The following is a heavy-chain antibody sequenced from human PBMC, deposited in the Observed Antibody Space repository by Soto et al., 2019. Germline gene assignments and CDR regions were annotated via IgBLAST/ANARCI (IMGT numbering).Heavy chain of an antibody. Sequence: PSETLPLTCAVSGGSISSGGYSWSWIRQPPGKGLEWIGYIYHSGSTYYNPSLKSRVTISVDRSKNQFSLKLSSVTAADTAVYYCAREGGYSSGIFDYWGQGTLVTVSS. CDR1: GGSISSGGYS. V-gene: IGHV4-30-2*01. CDR2: IYHSGST. CDR3: AREGGYSSGIFDY. J-gene: IGHJ4*02. D-gene: IGHD6-19*01.